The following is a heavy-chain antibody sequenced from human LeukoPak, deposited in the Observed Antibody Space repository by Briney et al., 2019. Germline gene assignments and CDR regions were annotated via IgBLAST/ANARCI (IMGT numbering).Heavy chain of an antibody. CDR3: AREALQETGAFDI. J-gene: IGHJ3*02. V-gene: IGHV4-34*01. CDR1: GGSFSVYY. D-gene: IGHD3-3*02. Sequence: SETLSLTCAVYGGSFSVYYWSWIRQPPGKGREWMVEINHIGSTNYNPSLKSRVTISVDKSKKPFSLTLSSVHAADTAVYYCAREALQETGAFDIWGQGTMVTVSS. CDR2: INHIGST.